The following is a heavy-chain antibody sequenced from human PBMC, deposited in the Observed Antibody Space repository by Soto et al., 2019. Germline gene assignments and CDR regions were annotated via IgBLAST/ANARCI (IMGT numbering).Heavy chain of an antibody. D-gene: IGHD6-19*01. V-gene: IGHV3-30*18. Sequence: GSLRLSCAASGFTFDSYGMHWVRQAPGKGLEWVAFISYDGGNEYYADSVKGRFTISRDNSKNTLYLQMNSLRAEDTAVYYCAKSLAVAAGWFDPWGQGALVTVSS. CDR2: ISYDGGNE. J-gene: IGHJ5*02. CDR3: AKSLAVAAGWFDP. CDR1: GFTFDSYG.